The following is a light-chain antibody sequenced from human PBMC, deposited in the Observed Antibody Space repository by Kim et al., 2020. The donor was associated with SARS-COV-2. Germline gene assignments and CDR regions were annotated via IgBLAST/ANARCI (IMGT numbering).Light chain of an antibody. V-gene: IGKV3-20*01. Sequence: PGEGATLSCRARESVISNSLAWYQHKAGQAPRLLIYGTANRATGVSDRFSGSGSGTDFTLTISRLEPEDVAVYYCQHYGSSPLITFGQGTRLEIK. CDR3: QHYGSSPLIT. J-gene: IGKJ5*01. CDR1: ESVISNS. CDR2: GTA.